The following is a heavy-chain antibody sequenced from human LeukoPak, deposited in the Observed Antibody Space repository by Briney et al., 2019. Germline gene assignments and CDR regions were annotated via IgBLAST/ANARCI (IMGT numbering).Heavy chain of an antibody. CDR1: GYTFTGYY. V-gene: IGHV1-2*02. CDR3: ARFSALWNYYYYGMDV. D-gene: IGHD1-1*01. J-gene: IGHJ6*02. Sequence: ASVKVSCKASGYTFTGYYMHWVRQAPGQGLEWMGWINPSSGGTNYAQKFQGRVTMTRDTSVSTAYMDLSRLRSDDTAVYYCARFSALWNYYYYGMDVWGQGTTVIVSS. CDR2: INPSSGGT.